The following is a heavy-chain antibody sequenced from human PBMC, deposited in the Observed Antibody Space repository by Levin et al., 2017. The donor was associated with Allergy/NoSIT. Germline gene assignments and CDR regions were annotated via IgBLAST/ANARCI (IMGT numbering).Heavy chain of an antibody. CDR1: GFTFGDYA. CDR3: TRVYSGYDYFFDY. D-gene: IGHD5-12*01. V-gene: IGHV3-49*04. CDR2: IRSKAYGGTT. Sequence: GGSLRLSCTASGFTFGDYAMSWVRQAPGKGLEWVGFIRSKAYGGTTEYAASVKGRFTISRDDSKSIAYLQMNSLKTEDTAVYYCTRVYSGYDYFFDYWGQGTLVTVSS. J-gene: IGHJ4*02.